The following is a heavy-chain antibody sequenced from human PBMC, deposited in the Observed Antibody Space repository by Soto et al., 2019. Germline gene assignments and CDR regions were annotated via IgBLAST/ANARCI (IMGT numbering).Heavy chain of an antibody. Sequence: EVQLVESGGGLVQPWGSLRLSCAASGFTFSSYDMHWVRQATGKGLEWVSAIGTAGDTYYPGSVKGRFTISRENAKNSLYLQMNSLRAGDTAVYYCARGAYITMVRGDLYMDVWGKGTTVTVSS. D-gene: IGHD3-10*01. J-gene: IGHJ6*03. CDR3: ARGAYITMVRGDLYMDV. CDR1: GFTFSSYD. V-gene: IGHV3-13*01. CDR2: IGTAGDT.